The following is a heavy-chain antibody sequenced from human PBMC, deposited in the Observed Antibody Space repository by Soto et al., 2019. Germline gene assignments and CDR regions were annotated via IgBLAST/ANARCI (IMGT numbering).Heavy chain of an antibody. D-gene: IGHD2-2*01. CDR1: GYTLTELS. CDR2: FDAEDGET. CDR3: ARVPAGCSSTSCYLSYFDY. Sequence: ASVKVSCKVSGYTLTELSMHWVRQAPGKGLEWMGGFDAEDGETIYAQKFQGRVTMTKDTSASTAYMELSSLRSEDTAVYYCARVPAGCSSTSCYLSYFDYWGQGTLVTVSS. J-gene: IGHJ4*02. V-gene: IGHV1-24*01.